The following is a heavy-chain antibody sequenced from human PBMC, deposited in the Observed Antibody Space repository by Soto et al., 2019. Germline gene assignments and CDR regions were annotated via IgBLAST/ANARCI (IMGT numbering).Heavy chain of an antibody. D-gene: IGHD1-26*01. CDR3: ARDLWGAIVGVLFDY. CDR2: ISYDGSNK. CDR1: GFTFSSYA. Sequence: GGSLRLSCAASGFTFSSYAMHWVRQAPGKGLEWVAVISYDGSNKYYADSVKGRFTISRDNSKNTLYLQMNSLRAEDTAVYYCARDLWGAIVGVLFDYWGQGTLVTVSS. V-gene: IGHV3-30-3*01. J-gene: IGHJ4*02.